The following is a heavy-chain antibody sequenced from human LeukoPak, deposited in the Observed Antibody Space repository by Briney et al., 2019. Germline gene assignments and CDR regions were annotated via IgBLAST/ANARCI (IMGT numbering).Heavy chain of an antibody. J-gene: IGHJ3*02. Sequence: SETLSLTCTVSGGSISSYYWSWIRQPPGKGLEWIGYIYYSGSTNYNPSLKSRVTISVDTSKNQFSLKLSSVTAADTAVYYCARQMGGDYYLGAFDIWGQGTMVTVSS. D-gene: IGHD4-17*01. CDR2: IYYSGST. CDR3: ARQMGGDYYLGAFDI. CDR1: GGSISSYY. V-gene: IGHV4-59*08.